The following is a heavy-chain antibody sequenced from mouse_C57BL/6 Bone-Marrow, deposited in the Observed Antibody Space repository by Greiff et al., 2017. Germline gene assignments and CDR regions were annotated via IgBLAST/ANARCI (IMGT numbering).Heavy chain of an antibody. CDR2: IYPRSGNT. CDR3: ARTGTSYAMDY. CDR1: GYTFTSYG. Sequence: VMLVESGAELARPGASVKLSCKASGYTFTSYGISWVKQRPGQGLEWIGEIYPRSGNTYYNEKFKGKATLTADKSSSTAYMELRSLTSEDSAVYFCARTGTSYAMDYWGQGTSVTVSS. V-gene: IGHV1-81*01. D-gene: IGHD3-3*01. J-gene: IGHJ4*01.